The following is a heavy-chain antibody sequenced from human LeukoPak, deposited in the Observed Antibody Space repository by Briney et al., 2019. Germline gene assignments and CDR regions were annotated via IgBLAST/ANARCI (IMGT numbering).Heavy chain of an antibody. CDR3: ARAARRGSIQLWSGY. CDR1: GGTFSSFA. V-gene: IGHV1-69*13. Sequence: ASVKVSCKASGGTFSSFAISWVRQAPGQGLEWMGGIIPIFGTANYAQKFQGRVTITADESTSTAYMELSSLRSEDTAVYYCARAARRGSIQLWSGYWGQGTLVTVSS. CDR2: IIPIFGTA. D-gene: IGHD5-18*01. J-gene: IGHJ4*02.